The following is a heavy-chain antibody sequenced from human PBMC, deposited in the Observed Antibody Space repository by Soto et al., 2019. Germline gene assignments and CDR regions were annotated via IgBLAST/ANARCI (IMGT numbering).Heavy chain of an antibody. J-gene: IGHJ4*02. CDR1: GFTFSNYG. V-gene: IGHV3-30*18. Sequence: QVQLVESGGGVVQPGRSLRLSCAASGFTFSNYGMHWVRQAPGKGLEWMAVISYDGRNIYYGDSVKGRFTISRDNSKNXMYLQMNSLRPEDTGLYYCAKDAPPTQQLDGKIDYWGQGTLATVSS. CDR2: ISYDGRNI. D-gene: IGHD6-13*01. CDR3: AKDAPPTQQLDGKIDY.